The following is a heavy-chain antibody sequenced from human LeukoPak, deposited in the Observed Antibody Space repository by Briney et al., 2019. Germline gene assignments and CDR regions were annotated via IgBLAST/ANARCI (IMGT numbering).Heavy chain of an antibody. V-gene: IGHV5-51*01. CDR3: VRHNNYALDY. CDR2: ILPGNSDT. J-gene: IGHJ4*02. D-gene: IGHD5-18*01. CDR1: GYSFPSYW. Sequence: GESLKISCEGSGYSFPSYWIGWARQLAGKGLEWMAIILPGNSDTRYSPSFQGQVTISADKSISTAYLHWRGLKASDTAMYYCVRHNNYALDYWGQGTLVTVSS.